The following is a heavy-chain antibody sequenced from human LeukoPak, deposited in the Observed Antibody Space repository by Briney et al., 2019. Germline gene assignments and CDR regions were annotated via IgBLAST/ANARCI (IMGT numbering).Heavy chain of an antibody. CDR2: IYYSGST. J-gene: IGHJ4*02. V-gene: IGHV4-59*01. D-gene: IGHD3-10*01. Sequence: HPSETLSLTCTVSGGSISSYYWSWIRQPPGKGLEWIGYIYYSGSTNYNPSLKSRVTISVDTSKNQFSLKLSSVTAADTAVYYCARASDVLLWFGESFAFDYWGQGTLVTVSS. CDR3: ARASDVLLWFGESFAFDY. CDR1: GGSISSYY.